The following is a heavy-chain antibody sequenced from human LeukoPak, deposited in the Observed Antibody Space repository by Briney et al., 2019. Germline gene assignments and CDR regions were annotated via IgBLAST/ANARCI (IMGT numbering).Heavy chain of an antibody. V-gene: IGHV1-2*02. J-gene: IGHJ5*02. CDR1: GYTFTDYF. Sequence: ASVKVSCKASGYTFTDYFIHWVRQAPGQGLEWMGWINPNSGGTKYAQKFQGRVTMSRDTSISTAYMELSRLRSDDTAVYYCVKVGFNAWGQGTLVTVSS. CDR2: INPNSGGT. CDR3: VKVGFNA.